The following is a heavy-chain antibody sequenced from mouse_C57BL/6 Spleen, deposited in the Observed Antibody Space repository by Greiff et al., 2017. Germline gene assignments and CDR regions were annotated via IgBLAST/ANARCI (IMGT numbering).Heavy chain of an antibody. V-gene: IGHV1-82*01. D-gene: IGHD2-4*01. CDR1: GYAFSSSW. CDR3: ARKGIYYDYGGYAMDY. CDR2: IYPGDGDT. Sequence: VQLQQSGPELVKPGASVKISCKASGYAFSSSWMNWVKQRPGKGLEWIGRIYPGDGDTNYNGKFKGKATLTADKSSSTAYMQLSSLTSEDSAVYFCARKGIYYDYGGYAMDYWGQGTSVTVSS. J-gene: IGHJ4*01.